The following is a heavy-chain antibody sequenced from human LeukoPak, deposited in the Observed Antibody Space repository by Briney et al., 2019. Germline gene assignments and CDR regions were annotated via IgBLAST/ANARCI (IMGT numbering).Heavy chain of an antibody. V-gene: IGHV3-23*01. J-gene: IGHJ4*02. Sequence: GGSLRLSCAASGFTFSSYAMSWVRQAPGKGLEWVSAISGSGGSTYYADSVKGRFTISRDNSKSTLYLQMNSLRAEDMAVYYCAKDVVRGVMWYFDYWGQGTLVTVSS. CDR3: AKDVVRGVMWYFDY. D-gene: IGHD3-10*01. CDR2: ISGSGGST. CDR1: GFTFSSYA.